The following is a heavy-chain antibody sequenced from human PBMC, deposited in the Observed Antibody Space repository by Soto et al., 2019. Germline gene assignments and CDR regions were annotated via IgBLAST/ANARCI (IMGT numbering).Heavy chain of an antibody. CDR2: IYYSGST. J-gene: IGHJ4*02. CDR3: ARSPRSIAAGGIGY. Sequence: SETLSLTCTVSGGSISSGGYYWSWIRQHPGKGLEWIGYIYYSGSTYYNPSPKSRVTISVDKPKNQFSLKVTSVTAADTAVYYCARSPRSIAAGGIGYWGQGILVTVSS. V-gene: IGHV4-31*03. CDR1: GGSISSGGYY. D-gene: IGHD6-13*01.